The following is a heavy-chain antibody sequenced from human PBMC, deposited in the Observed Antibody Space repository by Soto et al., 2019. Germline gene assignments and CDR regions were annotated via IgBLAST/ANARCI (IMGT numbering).Heavy chain of an antibody. CDR2: IYPGDSDT. Sequence: RGESLKISCKGSGYSFTSYWIGWVRQMPGKGLEWMGIIYPGDSDTRYSPSFQGQVTISADKSISTAYLQWSSLKASDTAMYYCARLPGYSGYPTPFDYWGQGTLVTVSS. V-gene: IGHV5-51*01. D-gene: IGHD5-12*01. CDR1: GYSFTSYW. J-gene: IGHJ4*02. CDR3: ARLPGYSGYPTPFDY.